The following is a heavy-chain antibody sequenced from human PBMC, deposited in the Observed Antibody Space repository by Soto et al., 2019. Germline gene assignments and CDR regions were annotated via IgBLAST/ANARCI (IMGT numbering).Heavy chain of an antibody. J-gene: IGHJ4*02. CDR3: TRDLS. Sequence: EVQLVESGGGLVQPGGSLRLPCAGSGFTISNHWMSWVRQTPGKGLEWVANINQDGSEKYYGDSVKGRFTISRDNAKNSLFLQMNSLRAEDTALYYCTRDLSWGQGTLVIVSS. V-gene: IGHV3-7*04. CDR1: GFTISNHW. CDR2: INQDGSEK.